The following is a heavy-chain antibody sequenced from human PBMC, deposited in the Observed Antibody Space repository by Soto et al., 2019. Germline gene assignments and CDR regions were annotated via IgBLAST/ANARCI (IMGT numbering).Heavy chain of an antibody. CDR2: ISAGGNTK. D-gene: IGHD2-21*01. J-gene: IGHJ4*02. CDR3: AKESGGERYAAYFDL. V-gene: IGHV3-30*18. Sequence: QVQLVESGGDVVQPGTSLRLACAASGFTLSNIGMQWVRQAPGKGLEWVAVISAGGNTKYYADSVKGRFTISRDNSKNTLVLQMNSLRTEDTAVYYCAKESGGERYAAYFDLWGQGTLVTVSA. CDR1: GFTLSNIG.